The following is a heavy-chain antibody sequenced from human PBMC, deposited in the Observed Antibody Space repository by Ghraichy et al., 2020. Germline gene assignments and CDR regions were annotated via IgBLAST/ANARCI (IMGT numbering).Heavy chain of an antibody. D-gene: IGHD1-26*01. J-gene: IGHJ3*02. CDR2: IDWDDDK. V-gene: IGHV2-70*11. Sequence: SGPTLVKPTQTLTLTCTFSGFSLSTSGMCVSWIRQPPGKALEWLARIDWDDDKYYSTSLKTRLTISKDTSKNQVVLTMTNMDPVDTATYYCARVPVGATTTVGAFDIWGQGTMVTVSS. CDR1: GFSLSTSGMC. CDR3: ARVPVGATTTVGAFDI.